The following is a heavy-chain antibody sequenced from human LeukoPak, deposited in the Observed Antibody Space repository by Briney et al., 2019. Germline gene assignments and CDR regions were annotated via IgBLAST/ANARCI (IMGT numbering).Heavy chain of an antibody. Sequence: GASVKVSCKASGYTFTSYGISWVRQAPGQGREWMGWISAYNGNTNYAQKLKGRVTMTTDTSTSTAYMELRSLRSDDTAVYYCGRVVVVVPAAMTGWFDPWGQGTLVTVSS. CDR1: GYTFTSYG. D-gene: IGHD2-2*01. CDR2: ISAYNGNT. J-gene: IGHJ5*02. CDR3: GRVVVVVPAAMTGWFDP. V-gene: IGHV1-18*01.